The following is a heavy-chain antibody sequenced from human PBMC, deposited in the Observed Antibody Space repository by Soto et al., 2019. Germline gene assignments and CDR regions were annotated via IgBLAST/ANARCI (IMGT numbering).Heavy chain of an antibody. D-gene: IGHD2-2*01. CDR2: VNQSGST. CDR1: GGSFSGYY. V-gene: IGHV4-34*01. J-gene: IGHJ5*02. CDR3: ARDLLVPAAIHVGDWFDP. Sequence: SGTLSLTCAVYGGSFSGYYWSWIRQPPGKGLEWIGEVNQSGSTNYNPSLKSRVTISVDTSKNQFSLKLSSVTAADTAVYYCARDLLVPAAIHVGDWFDPWGQGTQVTVSS.